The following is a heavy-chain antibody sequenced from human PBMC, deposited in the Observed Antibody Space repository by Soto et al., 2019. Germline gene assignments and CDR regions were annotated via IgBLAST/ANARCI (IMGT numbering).Heavy chain of an antibody. J-gene: IGHJ4*02. CDR2: IKPDGSEQ. Sequence: EVQLVESGGGLVQPGGSLRLSCAASGFTFSSFWMSWVRQVPGKGLEWVGNIKPDGSEQWYLDSVKGRFSISRDNAKNSLYLQMNSLRAEDTAVDYCGGGLVVHGALLDHWGQGTLVTVSS. D-gene: IGHD2-15*01. CDR1: GFTFSSFW. V-gene: IGHV3-7*01. CDR3: GGGLVVHGALLDH.